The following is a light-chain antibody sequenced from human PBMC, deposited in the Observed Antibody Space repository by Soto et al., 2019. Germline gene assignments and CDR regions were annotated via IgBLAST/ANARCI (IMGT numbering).Light chain of an antibody. CDR2: GAS. J-gene: IGKJ1*01. Sequence: DIVLTQSPCTLSLSPGERATLSRRASQSVSSRFLAWYQQKPGQAPRLLMNGASSRATGVPARYSASGSETDFTLTISGLQAEDFATYYCQQYNDWPLTFGQGTKVE. CDR3: QQYNDWPLT. CDR1: QSVSSRF. V-gene: IGKV3D-15*01.